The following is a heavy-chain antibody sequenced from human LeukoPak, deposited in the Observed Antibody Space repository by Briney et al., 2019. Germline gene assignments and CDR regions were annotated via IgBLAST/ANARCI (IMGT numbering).Heavy chain of an antibody. J-gene: IGHJ4*02. D-gene: IGHD3-10*01. Sequence: SETLSLTCAVSGGSISSSNWWSWVRQPPGKGLEWIGEINHSGSTNYNPSLKSRVTISVDTSKNQFSLKLSSVTAADTAVYYCARVRRIVGYYYGSGSYFLDYWGQGTLVTVSS. CDR3: ARVRRIVGYYYGSGSYFLDY. V-gene: IGHV4-4*02. CDR1: GGSISSSNW. CDR2: INHSGST.